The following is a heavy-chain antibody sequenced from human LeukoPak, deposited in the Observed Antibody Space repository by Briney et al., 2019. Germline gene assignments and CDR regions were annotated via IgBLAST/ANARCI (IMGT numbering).Heavy chain of an antibody. CDR2: FDPEDGET. Sequence: ASVKVSCKASGYTLTELSMHWVRQAPGQGLEWMGGFDPEDGETIYAQKFQGRVTMTEDTSIDTAYMELSSLRSEDTDVYDCASGRAGGIWSGPDYGMDVWGQGTTVTVSS. CDR1: GYTLTELS. D-gene: IGHD3-3*01. J-gene: IGHJ6*02. V-gene: IGHV1-24*01. CDR3: ASGRAGGIWSGPDYGMDV.